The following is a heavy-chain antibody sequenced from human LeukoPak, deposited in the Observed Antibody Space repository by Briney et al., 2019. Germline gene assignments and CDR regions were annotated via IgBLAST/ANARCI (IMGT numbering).Heavy chain of an antibody. D-gene: IGHD3-3*01. Sequence: PGGSLRPSCAASGFTFSSYAMSWVRQAPGKGLEWVSAISGSGGSTYYADSVKGRFTISRDNSKNTLYLQMNSLRAEDTAVYYCAKGEGVLRFLEWLYLDYWGQGTLVTVSS. CDR3: AKGEGVLRFLEWLYLDY. CDR2: ISGSGGST. J-gene: IGHJ4*02. CDR1: GFTFSSYA. V-gene: IGHV3-23*01.